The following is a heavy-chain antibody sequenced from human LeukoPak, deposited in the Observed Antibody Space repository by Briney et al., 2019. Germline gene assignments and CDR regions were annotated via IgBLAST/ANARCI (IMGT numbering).Heavy chain of an antibody. Sequence: SETLSLTCTVSGGSVSSGSYYWSWIRQPPGKGLEWIGYIYYSGSTNYNPSLKSRVTISVDTSKNQCSLKLSSVTAADTAVYYCARGYCSGGSCSPFDYWAREPWSPSPQ. CDR1: GGSVSSGSYY. J-gene: IGHJ4*02. CDR2: IYYSGST. CDR3: ARGYCSGGSCSPFDY. V-gene: IGHV4-61*01. D-gene: IGHD2-15*01.